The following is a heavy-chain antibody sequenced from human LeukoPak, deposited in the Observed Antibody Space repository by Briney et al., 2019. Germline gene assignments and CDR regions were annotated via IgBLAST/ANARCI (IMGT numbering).Heavy chain of an antibody. CDR3: VRDSPGYGAYDFD. CDR1: GFTFSNAW. D-gene: IGHD5-12*01. Sequence: GGSLRLSCAASGFTFSNAWTSWVRQAPGKGLEWVANIKEDGSAKYYVDSVKGRFTISRDNAKNSLYLQMNNLSAEDTAVYYCVRDSPGYGAYDFDWGQGTLVTVSS. J-gene: IGHJ4*02. V-gene: IGHV3-7*01. CDR2: IKEDGSAK.